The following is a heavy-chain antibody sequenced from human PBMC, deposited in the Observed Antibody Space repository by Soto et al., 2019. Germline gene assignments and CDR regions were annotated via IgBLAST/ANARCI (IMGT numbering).Heavy chain of an antibody. Sequence: SQTLSLTYAVYGGSFRGYYWSWIRQPPGKGLEWIGEINHSGSTNYNPSLKSRVTISVDTSKNQFSLKLSSVTAADTAVYYCARGLVVVPAANTIFDYWGQGTLVTVSS. D-gene: IGHD2-2*01. V-gene: IGHV4-34*01. J-gene: IGHJ4*02. CDR3: ARGLVVVPAANTIFDY. CDR1: GGSFRGYY. CDR2: INHSGST.